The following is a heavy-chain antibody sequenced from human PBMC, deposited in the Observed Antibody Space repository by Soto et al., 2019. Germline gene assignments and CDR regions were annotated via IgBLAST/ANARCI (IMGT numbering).Heavy chain of an antibody. J-gene: IGHJ4*02. CDR3: AREGDLLSFDY. CDR2: IWYDGSNK. Sequence: GGSLRLSCAASGFTFSSYGMHWVRQAPGKGLEWVAVIWYDGSNKYYADSVKGRFTISRDNSKNTLYLQMNSLRAEDTAVYYCAREGDLLSFDYWGQGTLVTVSS. D-gene: IGHD1-26*01. V-gene: IGHV3-33*01. CDR1: GFTFSSYG.